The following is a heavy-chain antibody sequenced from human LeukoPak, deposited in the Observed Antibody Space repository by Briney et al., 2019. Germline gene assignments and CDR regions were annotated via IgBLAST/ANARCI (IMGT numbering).Heavy chain of an antibody. V-gene: IGHV3-7*01. Sequence: GGSLRLSCAASGFTFSSYWMSWVRQAPGKGLEWVANIKQDGSEKYYVDSVKGRFTISRDNAKNSLYLQMNSLRAEDTAVYYCARQPMIVVVNSLDYWGQGTLVTVSS. CDR1: GFTFSSYW. D-gene: IGHD3-22*01. CDR2: IKQDGSEK. CDR3: ARQPMIVVVNSLDY. J-gene: IGHJ4*02.